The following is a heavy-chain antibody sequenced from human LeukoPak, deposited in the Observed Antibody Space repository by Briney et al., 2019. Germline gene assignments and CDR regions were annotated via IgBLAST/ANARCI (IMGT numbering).Heavy chain of an antibody. Sequence: ASVKVSCKASGGTFSSYAISWVRQAPGQGLEWVGGIIPIFGTANYAQKFQGRVTITTDESTSTAYTELSSLRSEDTAVYYCARGQYQLLYHALFDYWGQGTLVTASS. J-gene: IGHJ4*02. CDR3: ARGQYQLLYHALFDY. CDR2: IIPIFGTA. CDR1: GGTFSSYA. D-gene: IGHD2-2*02. V-gene: IGHV1-69*05.